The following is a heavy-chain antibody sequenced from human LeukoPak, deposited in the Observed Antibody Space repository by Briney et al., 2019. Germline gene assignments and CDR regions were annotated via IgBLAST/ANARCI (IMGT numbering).Heavy chain of an antibody. V-gene: IGHV3-30-3*01. CDR2: ISFDGSNK. CDR3: AKDQAVRWFQH. CDR1: GFTFSGYA. Sequence: GGSLRLSCAASGFTFSGYAMHWVRQAPGKGLEWVAVISFDGSNKYYADSVKDRFTISRDNSKNTLYLQMNSLRAEDTAVYYCAKDQAVRWFQHWGQGTLVTVSS. J-gene: IGHJ1*01. D-gene: IGHD4-17*01.